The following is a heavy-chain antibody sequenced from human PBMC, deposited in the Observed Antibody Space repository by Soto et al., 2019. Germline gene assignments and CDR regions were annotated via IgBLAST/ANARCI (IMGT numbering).Heavy chain of an antibody. CDR1: GGSFSGYY. Sequence: SETLSLTCAVYGGSFSGYYWSWIRQPPGKGLEWIGEINHSGSTNYNPSLKSRVTISVDTSKNQFSLKLSSVTAADTAVYYCARGGRVPAAKVLDYWGQGTLVTVSS. CDR2: INHSGST. J-gene: IGHJ4*02. CDR3: ARGGRVPAAKVLDY. D-gene: IGHD2-2*01. V-gene: IGHV4-34*01.